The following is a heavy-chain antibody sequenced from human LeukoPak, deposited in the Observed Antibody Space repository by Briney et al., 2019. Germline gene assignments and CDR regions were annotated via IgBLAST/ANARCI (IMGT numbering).Heavy chain of an antibody. CDR3: AKGGTVAFDY. Sequence: SETLSLTCTVSGASIISYYWSWIRQSPGKGLEWIGCTYNSDTTNYNPSLKSRLTISVDTSKKQFSLKLSSVTAADTAVYYCAKGGTVAFDYWGQGALVTVSS. V-gene: IGHV4-59*01. D-gene: IGHD4-23*01. CDR1: GASIISYY. J-gene: IGHJ4*02. CDR2: TYNSDTT.